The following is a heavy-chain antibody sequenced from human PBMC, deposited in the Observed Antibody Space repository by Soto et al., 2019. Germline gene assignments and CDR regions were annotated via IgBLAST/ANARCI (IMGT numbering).Heavy chain of an antibody. J-gene: IGHJ4*02. CDR1: GASVNTYY. D-gene: IGHD1-1*01. V-gene: IGHV4-59*02. CDR2: IDNNVSS. Sequence: SETLSLTCTVSGASVNTYYWSWIRQPPGKGLEWIGYIDNNVSSNYNPSLKNRVTMSVDTSSNQVSLKLTSVTAADTAVYYCARDNSFQLSNFDYWGQGTLVTVSS. CDR3: ARDNSFQLSNFDY.